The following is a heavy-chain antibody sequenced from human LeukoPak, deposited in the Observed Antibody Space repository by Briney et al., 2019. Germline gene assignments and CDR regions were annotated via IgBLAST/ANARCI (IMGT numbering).Heavy chain of an antibody. CDR3: ARGPTISETGYFDY. V-gene: IGHV4-34*01. CDR1: GGSFSAYY. D-gene: IGHD1-1*01. J-gene: IGHJ4*03. CDR2: INHRGDT. Sequence: SETLSLTCAVYGGSFSAYYWSWIRQSPGKGLEWIAEINHRGDTNYNPSVKSRVSISVDTSKNQFSLKVTSLTAADTTVYYCARGPTISETGYFDYWGQGTLVTVSS.